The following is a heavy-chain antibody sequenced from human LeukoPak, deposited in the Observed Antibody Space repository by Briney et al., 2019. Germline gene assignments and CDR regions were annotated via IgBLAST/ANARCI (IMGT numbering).Heavy chain of an antibody. Sequence: GGSLRLSCAASGFTFSSYGTHWVRQAPGKGLEWVAFIRYDGSNKYYADSVKGRFTISRDNSKNTLYLQMNSLRAEDTAVYYCAKDDRYYDYVWGSYPPFDYWGQGTLVTVSS. CDR2: IRYDGSNK. CDR1: GFTFSSYG. J-gene: IGHJ4*02. CDR3: AKDDRYYDYVWGSYPPFDY. V-gene: IGHV3-30*02. D-gene: IGHD3-16*02.